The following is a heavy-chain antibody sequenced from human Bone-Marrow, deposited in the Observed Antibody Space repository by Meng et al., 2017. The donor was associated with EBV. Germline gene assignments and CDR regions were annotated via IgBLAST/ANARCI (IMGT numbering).Heavy chain of an antibody. J-gene: IGHJ4*02. V-gene: IGHV3-74*01. CDR1: GFSFSRYW. D-gene: IGHD6-25*01. Sequence: EVQLVESGXTLVQPGGSLRLSCAASGFSFSRYWMHWVRQVPGKGLVWVSRTNEDGRITNYADSVKGRFTISRDNTKNTLYLQMNSLRAEDTAVYFCSRDLVGSDDDWGQGTLVTVSS. CDR2: TNEDGRIT. CDR3: SRDLVGSDDD.